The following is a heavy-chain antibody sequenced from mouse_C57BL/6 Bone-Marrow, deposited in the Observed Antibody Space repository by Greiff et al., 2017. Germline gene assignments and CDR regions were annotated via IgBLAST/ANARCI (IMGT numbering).Heavy chain of an antibody. J-gene: IGHJ4*01. V-gene: IGHV14-4*01. CDR2: IDPENGDT. CDR1: GFNIKDDY. Sequence: VQLQQSGAELVRPGASVKLSCTASGFNIKDDYMHWVKQRPEQGLEWIGWIDPENGDTEYASKFQGKATITADTSTNTAYLQLSSLTSEDTAVYYCTTGSMDYWGQGTSVTVSS. CDR3: TTGSMDY.